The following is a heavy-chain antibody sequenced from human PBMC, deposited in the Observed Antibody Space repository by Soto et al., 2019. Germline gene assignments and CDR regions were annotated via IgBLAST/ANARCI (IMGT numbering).Heavy chain of an antibody. CDR1: GYTFTSYY. Sequence: ASGKVSCKASGYTFTSYYMHWVRQAPGQGLEWMGIINPSGGSTSYAQKFQGRVTMTRDTSTSTVYMELDSLRSEDTALYYCARRRFGGNSIPGENYVFDHWGQGSLVTVSS. CDR3: ARRRFGGNSIPGENYVFDH. CDR2: INPSGGST. V-gene: IGHV1-46*01. D-gene: IGHD3-10*01. J-gene: IGHJ4*02.